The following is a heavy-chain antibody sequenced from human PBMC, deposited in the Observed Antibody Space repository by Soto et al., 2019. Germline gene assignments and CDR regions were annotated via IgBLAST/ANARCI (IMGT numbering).Heavy chain of an antibody. CDR2: IVPDGSEK. V-gene: IGHV3-7*01. CDR3: ARDGVGYCRSRSCDRDRPQYHFGMDV. CDR1: GFTFGTYW. D-gene: IGHD2-2*02. J-gene: IGHJ6*02. Sequence: GGSLRLSCAASGFTFGTYWMSWVRRARGKGLEWVATIVPDGSEKYYVDSVKGRFTISRDNAKNSLYLQMQSLRAEDTAMYYCARDGVGYCRSRSCDRDRPQYHFGMDVWGQGTTVTVSS.